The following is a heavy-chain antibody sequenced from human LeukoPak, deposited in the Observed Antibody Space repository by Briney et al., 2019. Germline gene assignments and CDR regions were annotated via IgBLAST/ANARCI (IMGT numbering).Heavy chain of an antibody. D-gene: IGHD4-11*01. J-gene: IGHJ4*02. CDR3: ARGPYSNYFDY. Sequence: VXXSCKASGGTFSSYAISWVRQAPGQGLEWMGGIIPIFGTANYAQKFQGRVTITADESTSTAYMELSSLRSEDTAVYYCARGPYSNYFDYWGQGTLVTVSS. V-gene: IGHV1-69*01. CDR1: GGTFSSYA. CDR2: IIPIFGTA.